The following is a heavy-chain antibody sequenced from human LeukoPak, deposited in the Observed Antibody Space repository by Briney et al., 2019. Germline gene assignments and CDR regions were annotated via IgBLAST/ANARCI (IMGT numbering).Heavy chain of an antibody. CDR1: GNTFTGYY. CDR3: ARAGSRPTGNFDY. CDR2: INPNSGGT. D-gene: IGHD2-8*02. V-gene: IGHV1-2*06. J-gene: IGHJ4*02. Sequence: ASVKVSCKASGNTFTGYYMHWVRQAPGQGLEWMGRINPNSGGTNYAQKFQGRVTMTRDTSISTAYMELSRLRSDDTAVYYCARAGSRPTGNFDYWGQGTLVTVSS.